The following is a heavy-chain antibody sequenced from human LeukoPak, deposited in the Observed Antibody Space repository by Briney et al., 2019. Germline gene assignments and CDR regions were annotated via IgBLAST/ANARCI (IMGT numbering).Heavy chain of an antibody. Sequence: PGGSLRLSCTSSGLSFSSYSMNWVRQAPGKGLEWVSCISSSSSDIYYTDSVKGRFTISRDNAKSSLYLQMNSLRAEDTAVYYCARFRTAMQLWKGYYFDYWGQGTLVTVSS. D-gene: IGHD5-18*01. CDR3: ARFRTAMQLWKGYYFDY. CDR1: GLSFSSYS. J-gene: IGHJ4*02. CDR2: ISSSSSDI. V-gene: IGHV3-21*01.